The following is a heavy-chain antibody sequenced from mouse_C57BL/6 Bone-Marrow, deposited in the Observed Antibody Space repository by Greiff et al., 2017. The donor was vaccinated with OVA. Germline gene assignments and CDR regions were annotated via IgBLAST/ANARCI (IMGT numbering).Heavy chain of an antibody. CDR1: GFNIKDYY. D-gene: IGHD1-1*01. J-gene: IGHJ2*01. Sequence: EVQLQQSGAELVRPGASVKLSCTASGFNIKDYYMHWVKQRPEQGLEWIGWIDPANGDTEYASKFQGKATITADTSSNTAYLQLSSLTSEDTAVYYCTTDYGSSFYYFDYWGQGTTLTVSS. CDR3: TTDYGSSFYYFDY. V-gene: IGHV14-4*01. CDR2: IDPANGDT.